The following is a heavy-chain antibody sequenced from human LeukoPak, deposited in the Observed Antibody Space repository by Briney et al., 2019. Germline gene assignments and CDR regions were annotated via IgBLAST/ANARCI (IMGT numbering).Heavy chain of an antibody. Sequence: GGSLRLSCTASGFAFSDYWMTWVRQAPGKGPEWVANIKQDGSQRYYVDSVRGRFTISRDNAKNSLFLQMNGLRAEDTAVYYCARRGGSSSRRSPIDYWGQGTLVTVSS. D-gene: IGHD6-6*01. CDR2: IKQDGSQR. CDR1: GFAFSDYW. V-gene: IGHV3-7*01. J-gene: IGHJ4*02. CDR3: ARRGGSSSRRSPIDY.